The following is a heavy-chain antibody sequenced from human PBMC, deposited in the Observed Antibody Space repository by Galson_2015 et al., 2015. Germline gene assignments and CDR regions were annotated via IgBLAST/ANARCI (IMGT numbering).Heavy chain of an antibody. CDR1: GDSVSSHSAA. Sequence: CAISGDSVSSHSAAWNWIRQSPSRGLEWLGRTYYRTKWYNDYAVSVESRITINPDTSKNQFSLQLNSVTPEDTAVYYCARYYYGSEYAFDIWGQGTMVTVSS. J-gene: IGHJ3*02. CDR2: TYYRTKWYN. D-gene: IGHD3-10*01. V-gene: IGHV6-1*01. CDR3: ARYYYGSEYAFDI.